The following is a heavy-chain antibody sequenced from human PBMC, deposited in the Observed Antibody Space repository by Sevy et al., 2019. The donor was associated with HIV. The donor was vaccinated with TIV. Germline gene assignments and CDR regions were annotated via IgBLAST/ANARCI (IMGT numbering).Heavy chain of an antibody. CDR2: ISYDGSNK. D-gene: IGHD2-15*01. CDR1: GFTFSSYA. V-gene: IGHV3-30-3*01. Sequence: GGYLRLSCAASGFTFSSYAMHWVRQAPGKGLEWVAVISYDGSNKYYADSVKGRFTISTDNSKNTRYLQMNSLRAEATAVYYCARDGGVVLAADYFDYWGQGTLVTVSS. CDR3: ARDGGVVLAADYFDY. J-gene: IGHJ4*02.